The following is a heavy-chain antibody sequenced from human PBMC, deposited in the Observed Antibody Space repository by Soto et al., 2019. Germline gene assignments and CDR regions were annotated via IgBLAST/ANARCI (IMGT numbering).Heavy chain of an antibody. Sequence: QVQLEESGPGLVKSSETLSLLCRVSGASVRTNYWSWIRQPAGKGLEWMGRGYATGRSNYNPSLMTRATMSVDTSQNQFSLSLTSLTAADTATYYCARDPLPTESSAPWCRGILVTVSS. CDR1: GASVRTNY. CDR2: GYATGRS. CDR3: ARDPLPTESSAP. J-gene: IGHJ5*02. D-gene: IGHD3-22*01. V-gene: IGHV4-4*07.